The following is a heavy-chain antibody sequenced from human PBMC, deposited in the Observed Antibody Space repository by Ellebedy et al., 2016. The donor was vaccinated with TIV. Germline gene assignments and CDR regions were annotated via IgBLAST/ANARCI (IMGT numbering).Heavy chain of an antibody. V-gene: IGHV4-59*08. CDR1: GGSITSYY. CDR3: AGKIAGYYYGLDV. Sequence: MPSETLSLTCTVSGGSITSYYWAWIRQPPGKGLEWIGYTHYSGSTYYNPSLKSRVTISIDTSRNQFTLRLTSVTAADTAVYFCAGKIAGYYYGLDVWGQGTTVTVSS. J-gene: IGHJ6*02. CDR2: THYSGST.